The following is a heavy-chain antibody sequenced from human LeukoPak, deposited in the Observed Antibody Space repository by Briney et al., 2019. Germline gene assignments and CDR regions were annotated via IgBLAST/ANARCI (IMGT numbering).Heavy chain of an antibody. D-gene: IGHD3-22*01. V-gene: IGHV1-69*05. CDR2: IIPIFGTA. Sequence: ASVKVSCKASGGTFSSYAISWVRQAPGRGLEWMGGIIPIFGTASYAQKFQGRVTITTDESTSTAYMELSSLRSEDTAVYYCAKATYYYDSRTSDAFDIWGQGTMVTVSS. CDR1: GGTFSSYA. CDR3: AKATYYYDSRTSDAFDI. J-gene: IGHJ3*02.